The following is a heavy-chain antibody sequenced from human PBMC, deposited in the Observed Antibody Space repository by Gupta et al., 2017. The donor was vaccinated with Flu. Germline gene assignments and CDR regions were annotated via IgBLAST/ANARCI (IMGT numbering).Heavy chain of an antibody. CDR3: ARETKRGYSYGTRYFDL. D-gene: IGHD5-18*01. J-gene: IGHJ2*01. CDR1: GFTFSSYD. V-gene: IGHV3-13*04. CDR2: IGTDGDT. Sequence: EVQLVESGGGLVQPGGSLRLSCAASGFTFSSYDMHWVRQATGKGLEWVSAIGTDGDTYYPGSVKGRFTISRENAKNSLYLQMNSLRAGDTAVYYCARETKRGYSYGTRYFDLWGRGTLVTVSS.